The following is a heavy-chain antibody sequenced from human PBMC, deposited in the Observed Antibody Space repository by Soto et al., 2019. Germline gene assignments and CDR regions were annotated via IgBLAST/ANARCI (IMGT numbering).Heavy chain of an antibody. V-gene: IGHV3-11*01. CDR1: GFTFSDYY. D-gene: IGHD6-13*01. J-gene: IGHJ4*02. CDR2: ISSSSGTI. CDR3: ARGTYRSKTDFDY. Sequence: GGSLRLSCAASGFTFSDYYMTWIRQAPGSGLEWVSYISSSSGTISYANSVKGRFTISRDNAQNSLHLQMTSLRAEDTAVYYCARGTYRSKTDFDYWGQGTMVTVYS.